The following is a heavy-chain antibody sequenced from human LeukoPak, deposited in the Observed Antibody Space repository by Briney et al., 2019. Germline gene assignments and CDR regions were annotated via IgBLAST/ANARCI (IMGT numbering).Heavy chain of an antibody. Sequence: AGGSLRLSCAASGFTFSTYWMSWVRQAPGKGLEWVANIKEDGSEKNYVDSVKGRFTISRDNTKNSVYLQMNSLRAEDTAVYYCARDRAVAGLFDYWGQGTLVTVSS. J-gene: IGHJ4*02. CDR2: IKEDGSEK. D-gene: IGHD6-19*01. CDR3: ARDRAVAGLFDY. CDR1: GFTFSTYW. V-gene: IGHV3-7*01.